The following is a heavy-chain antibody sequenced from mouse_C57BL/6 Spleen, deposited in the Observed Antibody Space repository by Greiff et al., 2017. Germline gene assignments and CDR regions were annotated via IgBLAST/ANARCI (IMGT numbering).Heavy chain of an antibody. Sequence: EVMLVESGGGLVKPGGSLKLSCAASGFTFSDYGMHWVRQAPEQGLEWVAYISSGSSTINYADTVKGRFTISRDNAKNTLFLQMTSLRSEDTAMYYCARRDYDAMDYWGQGTSVTVSS. CDR3: ARRDYDAMDY. CDR2: ISSGSSTI. V-gene: IGHV5-17*01. J-gene: IGHJ4*01. CDR1: GFTFSDYG.